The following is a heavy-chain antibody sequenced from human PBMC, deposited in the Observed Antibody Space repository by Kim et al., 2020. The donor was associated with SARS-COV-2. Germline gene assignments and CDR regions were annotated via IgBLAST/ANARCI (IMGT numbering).Heavy chain of an antibody. CDR1: GFTFSSYS. Sequence: GGSLRLSCAASGFTFSSYSMNWVRQAPGKGLEWVSSISSSSSYIYYADSVKGRFTISRDNAKNSLYLQMNSLRAEDTAVYYCAREWEGSYGDQNRGFDYWGQGTLVTVSS. V-gene: IGHV3-21*01. CDR3: AREWEGSYGDQNRGFDY. D-gene: IGHD4-17*01. CDR2: ISSSSSYI. J-gene: IGHJ4*02.